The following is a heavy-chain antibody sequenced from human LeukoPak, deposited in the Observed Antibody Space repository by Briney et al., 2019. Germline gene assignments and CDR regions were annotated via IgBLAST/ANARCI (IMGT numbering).Heavy chain of an antibody. J-gene: IGHJ6*04. Sequence: SETLSLTCTVSGGSISSYYWSWIRQPPGKGLEWIGYIYYSGSTNYNPSLESRVTISVDTSKNQFSLKLSSVTAADTAVYYCARDPGYCSGGSCSDYYYYGMDVWGKGTTVTVSS. CDR1: GGSISSYY. V-gene: IGHV4-59*01. CDR2: IYYSGST. CDR3: ARDPGYCSGGSCSDYYYYGMDV. D-gene: IGHD2-15*01.